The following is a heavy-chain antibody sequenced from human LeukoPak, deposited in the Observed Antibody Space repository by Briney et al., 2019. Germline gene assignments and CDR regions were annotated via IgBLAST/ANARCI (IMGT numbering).Heavy chain of an antibody. CDR2: ISSSSRNT. Sequence: GGSLRLSCAASGFTFSSFNMNWVRQAPGKGLEWVSYISSSSRNTYYVDSVKGRFTISRDNAKNSLYLQMNSLGDEDTAVYYCARDGRFDYWGQGTLVTVSS. CDR3: ARDGRFDY. CDR1: GFTFSSFN. V-gene: IGHV3-48*02. J-gene: IGHJ4*02. D-gene: IGHD1-26*01.